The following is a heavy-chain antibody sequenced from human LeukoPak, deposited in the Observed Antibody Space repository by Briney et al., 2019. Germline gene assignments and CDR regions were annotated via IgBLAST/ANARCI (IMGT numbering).Heavy chain of an antibody. CDR2: ISGSGGST. CDR1: GFTFSSYA. CDR3: ARDNDYGDYFDY. D-gene: IGHD4-17*01. J-gene: IGHJ4*02. Sequence: GESLRLSCAASGFTFSSYAMSWVRQAPGKGLEWVSAISGSGGSTYYADSVKGRFTISRDNAKNSLYLQMNSLRAEDTAVYYCARDNDYGDYFDYWGQGTLVTVSS. V-gene: IGHV3-23*01.